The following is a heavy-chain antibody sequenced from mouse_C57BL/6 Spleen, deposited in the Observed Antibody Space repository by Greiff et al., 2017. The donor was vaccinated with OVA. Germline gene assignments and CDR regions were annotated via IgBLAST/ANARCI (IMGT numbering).Heavy chain of an antibody. V-gene: IGHV3-6*01. D-gene: IGHD2-4*01. CDR2: ISYDGSN. CDR1: FYSIPIGYY. J-gene: IGHJ2*01. CDR3: ARGDDYDRGPFDY. Sequence: LPPSSPFLFPPSPPLSLPSSFPFYSIPIGYYLISFRQFPRNKLELMGYISYDGSNNYNPSLKNRISITRDNSKNQFFLKLNSVTTEDTATYYCARGDDYDRGPFDYWGQGTPLTVSS.